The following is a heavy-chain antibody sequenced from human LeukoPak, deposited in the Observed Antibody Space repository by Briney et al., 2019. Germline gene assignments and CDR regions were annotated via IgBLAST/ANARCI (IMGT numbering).Heavy chain of an antibody. V-gene: IGHV1-2*02. CDR3: ARDPQYSSSSASDY. J-gene: IGHJ4*02. CDR2: INPNSGGT. CDR1: GYTFTGYY. Sequence: ASVKVSCKASGYTFTGYYMHWVRQAPGQGLEWMGWINPNSGGTNYAQKFQGRVTMTRDTSISTAYMELSRLRSDDTAVYYCARDPQYSSSSASDYWGQGTLVTVSS. D-gene: IGHD6-6*01.